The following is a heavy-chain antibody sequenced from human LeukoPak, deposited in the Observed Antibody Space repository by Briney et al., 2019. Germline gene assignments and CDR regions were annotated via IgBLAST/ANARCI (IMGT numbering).Heavy chain of an antibody. CDR3: AREEALGSGSFDY. CDR2: IYYSGST. D-gene: IGHD1-26*01. V-gene: IGHV4-39*07. J-gene: IGHJ4*02. Sequence: PSETLSLTCTVSGGLISISTYYWGWLRQPPGRGLEWIGSIYYSGSTSYNPSLKSRVTISVDTSKNQFSLKLSSVTAADTAVYYCAREEALGSGSFDYWGQGTLVTVSS. CDR1: GGLISISTYY.